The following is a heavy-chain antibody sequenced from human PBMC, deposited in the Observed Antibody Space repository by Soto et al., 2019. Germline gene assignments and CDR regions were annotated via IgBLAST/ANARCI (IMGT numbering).Heavy chain of an antibody. CDR3: AKDPANPYYFDY. CDR1: RFPFNSHC. Sequence: GGALGLSCSACRFPFNSHCIHWVPQAQGKGLEWVAVISYDGSNKYYADSVKGRFTISRDNSKNTLYLQMNSLRAEDTAVYYCAKDPANPYYFDYWGQGILVTVSS. V-gene: IGHV3-30*18. J-gene: IGHJ4*02. D-gene: IGHD2-2*01. CDR2: ISYDGSNK.